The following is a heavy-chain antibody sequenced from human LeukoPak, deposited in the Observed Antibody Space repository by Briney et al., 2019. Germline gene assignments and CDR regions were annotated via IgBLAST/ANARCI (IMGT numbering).Heavy chain of an antibody. J-gene: IGHJ4*02. V-gene: IGHV4-59*01. CDR2: IYYSGST. Sequence: KSSETLSLTCTVSGGSISSYYWSWNRQPPGKGLEWIGYIYYSGSTNYNPSLKSRVTISVDTSKNQFSLKLSSVTAADTAVYYCARAGYYAKSFDYWGQGTLVTVSS. CDR1: GGSISSYY. CDR3: ARAGYYAKSFDY. D-gene: IGHD2-8*01.